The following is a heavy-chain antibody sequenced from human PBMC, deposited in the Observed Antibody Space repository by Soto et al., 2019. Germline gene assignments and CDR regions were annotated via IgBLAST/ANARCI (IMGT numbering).Heavy chain of an antibody. D-gene: IGHD2-15*01. CDR2: ISYDGNNK. V-gene: IGHV3-30-3*01. Sequence: QVQLVESGGGVVQPGRSLRLCCAASGFTFSSYVMHWVRQAPGKGLEWVAVISYDGNNKYYADSVKGRFTISRDNSKNTLYLQMNSLRAEDTAVYYCARAGCDGGSCYTLVGLRYGMDVWGQGTTVTVSS. CDR3: ARAGCDGGSCYTLVGLRYGMDV. J-gene: IGHJ6*02. CDR1: GFTFSSYV.